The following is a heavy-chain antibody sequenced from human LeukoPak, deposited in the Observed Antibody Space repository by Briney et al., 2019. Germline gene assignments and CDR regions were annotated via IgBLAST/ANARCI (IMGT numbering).Heavy chain of an antibody. J-gene: IGHJ4*02. CDR3: ARARSGGYFDY. D-gene: IGHD3-16*01. CDR1: GFTFSNSN. CDR2: ISSSSSSTI. V-gene: IGHV3-48*02. Sequence: GGSLRLSCAASGFTFSNSNMNWVRQAPGKGLEWVSYISSSSSSTIYYPDSVKGRFTISRDNAKNSLYLQMNSLRDEDTAVYYCARARSGGYFDYWGRGTLVTVSS.